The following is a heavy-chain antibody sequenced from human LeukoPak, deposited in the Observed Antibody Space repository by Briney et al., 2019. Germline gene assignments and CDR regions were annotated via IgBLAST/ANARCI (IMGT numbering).Heavy chain of an antibody. J-gene: IGHJ4*02. CDR1: GGTFSSYA. V-gene: IGHV1-69*13. D-gene: IGHD1-26*01. Sequence: SVKVSCKASGGTFSSYAISWVRQAPGQGLEWMGGIIPIFGTANYAQKFQGRVTITADESTSTAYMELSSLRSEDTAVYYCATEPGGATAVEYWGQGTLVTVSS. CDR2: IIPIFGTA. CDR3: ATEPGGATAVEY.